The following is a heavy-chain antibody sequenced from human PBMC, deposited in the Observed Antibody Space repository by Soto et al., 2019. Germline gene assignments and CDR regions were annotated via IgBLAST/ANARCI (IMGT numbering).Heavy chain of an antibody. V-gene: IGHV3-23*01. J-gene: IGHJ5*02. CDR1: GFTFSNYA. Sequence: EVQLLKSGGGLVQPGGSLTLSCAASGFTFSNYAMSWVRQAPGKGLEWVSAISGGGISTYYADSVRGRFTISRDNSRNTLYLRMNRLRAEDTAVYYCARDAISMVRGTNNRFDPWGQGTLVTVSS. CDR2: ISGGGIST. D-gene: IGHD3-10*01. CDR3: ARDAISMVRGTNNRFDP.